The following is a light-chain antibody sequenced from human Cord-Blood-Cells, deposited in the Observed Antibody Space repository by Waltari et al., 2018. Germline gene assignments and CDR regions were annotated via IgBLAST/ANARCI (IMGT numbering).Light chain of an antibody. CDR3: SSYTSSSTWV. CDR2: DVS. J-gene: IGLJ3*02. CDR1: SSDVGCDNL. Sequence: QSALTQPAPVPGSPGQSTPISCPGTSSDVGCDNLASWYQPHPGKAPKLTIYDVSTRPSGVSNRFSGSKSGNAASLTISGLQAEDEADYYCSSYTSSSTWVFGGGTKLTVL. V-gene: IGLV2-14*02.